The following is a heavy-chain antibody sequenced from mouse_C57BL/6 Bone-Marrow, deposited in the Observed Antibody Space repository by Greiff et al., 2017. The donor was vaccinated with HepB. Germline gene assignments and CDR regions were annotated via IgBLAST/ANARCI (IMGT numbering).Heavy chain of an antibody. CDR1: GFTFSDYG. V-gene: IGHV5-17*01. J-gene: IGHJ1*03. CDR3: AFITTAYWYFDV. D-gene: IGHD1-1*01. CDR2: ISSGSSTI. Sequence: EVQVVESGGGLVKPGGSLKLSCAASGFTFSDYGMHWVRQAPEKGLEWVAYISSGSSTIYYADTVKGRFTISRDNAKNTLFLQMTSLRSEDTAMYYCAFITTAYWYFDVWGTGTTVTVSS.